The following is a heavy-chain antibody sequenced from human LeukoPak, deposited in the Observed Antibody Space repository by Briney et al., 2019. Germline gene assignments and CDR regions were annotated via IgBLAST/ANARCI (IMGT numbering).Heavy chain of an antibody. V-gene: IGHV3-21*01. D-gene: IGHD5-12*01. CDR3: ARVKWPHAFDI. CDR2: ISSSSSYI. J-gene: IGHJ3*02. Sequence: AGSLRLSCAASGFTFSSYSMNWFRQAPGKGLEWVSSISSSSSYIYYADSVKGRFTISRDNAKNSLYLQMNSLRAEDTAVYYCARVKWPHAFDIWGQGTMVTVSS. CDR1: GFTFSSYS.